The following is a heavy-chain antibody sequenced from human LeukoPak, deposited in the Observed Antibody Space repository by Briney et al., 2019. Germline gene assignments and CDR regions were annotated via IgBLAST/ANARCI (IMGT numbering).Heavy chain of an antibody. D-gene: IGHD3-22*01. CDR1: GGSISSDY. J-gene: IGHJ5*02. V-gene: IGHV4-59*01. CDR3: ARGADYYDSSGYYSGLGWFDP. CDR2: IYHSGSI. Sequence: SETLSLACTVSGGSISSDYWSWIRQPPGKGLEWIGYIYHSGSINYNPSLKSRVTISLDTSKNQFSLKLSSVTAADTAVYYCARGADYYDSSGYYSGLGWFDPWGQGTLVTVSS.